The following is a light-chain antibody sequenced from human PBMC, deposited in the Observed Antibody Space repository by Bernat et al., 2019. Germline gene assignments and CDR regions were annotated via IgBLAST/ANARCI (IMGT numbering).Light chain of an antibody. CDR1: QSVSSSY. CDR2: GAS. V-gene: IGKV3-20*01. CDR3: QHYGSSSFT. Sequence: EIVLTQSPGTLSLSPGERATLSCGASQSVSSSYLAWYQQKPGQAPRLLIYGASSRATGIPDRFSGSGSGTDFTLTVSRLEPEDFAVYYCQHYGSSSFTFGPGTKVDIK. J-gene: IGKJ3*01.